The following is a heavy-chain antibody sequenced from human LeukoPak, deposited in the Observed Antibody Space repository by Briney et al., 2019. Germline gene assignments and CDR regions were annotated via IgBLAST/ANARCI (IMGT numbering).Heavy chain of an antibody. CDR2: IYTSGST. CDR1: GGSISSYY. V-gene: IGHV4-4*07. CDR3: ARDRDIVVVPAANRYYYYYMDV. Sequence: SETLSLTCTVSGGSISSYYWSWLRQPAGKGLEWIGRIYTSGSTNYNPSLKSRVTMSVDTSKNQFSLKLSSVTAADTAVYYCARDRDIVVVPAANRYYYYYMDVWGKGTTVTISS. D-gene: IGHD2-2*01. J-gene: IGHJ6*03.